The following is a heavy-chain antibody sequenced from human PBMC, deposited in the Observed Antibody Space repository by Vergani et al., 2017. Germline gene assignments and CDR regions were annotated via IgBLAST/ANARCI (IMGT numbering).Heavy chain of an antibody. CDR2: ISYDGSNK. D-gene: IGHD5-18*01. CDR1: GFTFSSYG. V-gene: IGHV3-30*18. CDR3: AKDQGGAMALLYYYYGMDV. J-gene: IGHJ6*02. Sequence: QVQLVESGGGVVQPGRSLRLSCAASGFTFSSYGMHWVRQAPGKGLEWVAVISYDGSNKYYADSVKGRFTISRDNSKNTLYLQMNSLRAEDTAVYYCAKDQGGAMALLYYYYGMDVWGQGTTVTVSS.